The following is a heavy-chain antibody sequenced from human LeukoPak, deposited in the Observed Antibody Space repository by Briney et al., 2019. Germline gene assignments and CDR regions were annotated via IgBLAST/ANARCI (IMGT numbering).Heavy chain of an antibody. D-gene: IGHD2-21*02. J-gene: IGHJ4*02. CDR1: GYTFTSYG. Sequence: ASVKVSCKASGYTFTSYGISWVRQAPGQGLEWMGWISAYNGNTNYAQKLQGRVTMTTDTSTSTAYMELRSLRSDDTTVYYCARDGLAYCGGDCYPDYWGQGTLVTVSS. V-gene: IGHV1-18*01. CDR2: ISAYNGNT. CDR3: ARDGLAYCGGDCYPDY.